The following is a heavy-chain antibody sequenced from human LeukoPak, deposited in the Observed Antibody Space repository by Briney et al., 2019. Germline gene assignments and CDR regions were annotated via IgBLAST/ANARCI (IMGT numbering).Heavy chain of an antibody. CDR2: INHSGST. Sequence: SETLSLTCAVCGGSSSGYYWSWIRQPPGKGLEWIGEINHSGSTNYNPSLKSRVTISVDTSKNQFSLKLSSVTAADTAVYYCARASAFTMVRVVGGRYYDYYMDVWGKGTTVTVSS. CDR1: GGSSSGYY. CDR3: ARASAFTMVRVVGGRYYDYYMDV. D-gene: IGHD3-10*01. J-gene: IGHJ6*03. V-gene: IGHV4-34*01.